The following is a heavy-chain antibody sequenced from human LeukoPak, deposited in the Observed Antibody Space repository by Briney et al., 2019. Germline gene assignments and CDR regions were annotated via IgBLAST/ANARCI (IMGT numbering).Heavy chain of an antibody. D-gene: IGHD5-18*01. V-gene: IGHV3-48*03. Sequence: GGSLRLSCAASGFTFNDYEMTWVRQAPGKGLEWISYISSSGSITSHADSVKGRFTISRDNAKNSLYLQMNSLRAEDTAVYYCAKDPPPDGYDYYFDYWGQGTLVTVSS. CDR3: AKDPPPDGYDYYFDY. CDR2: ISSSGSIT. CDR1: GFTFNDYE. J-gene: IGHJ4*02.